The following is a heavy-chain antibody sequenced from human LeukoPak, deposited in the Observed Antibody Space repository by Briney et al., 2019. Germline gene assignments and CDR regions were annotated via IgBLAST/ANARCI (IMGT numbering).Heavy chain of an antibody. J-gene: IGHJ5*02. CDR1: GFSFSNHY. CDR3: ARDFSSSTGFDP. Sequence: GGSLRLSCTASGFSFSNHYMRWIRQAPGKGLEWVANINEDGSNKWHLGSVKGRFTISRDNARNSLYLQMNSLRVEDTAVYYCARDFSSSTGFDPWGQGTLVTVSS. D-gene: IGHD6-6*01. V-gene: IGHV3-7*01. CDR2: INEDGSNK.